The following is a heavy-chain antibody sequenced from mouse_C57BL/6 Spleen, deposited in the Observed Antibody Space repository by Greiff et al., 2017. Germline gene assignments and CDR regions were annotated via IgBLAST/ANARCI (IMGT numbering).Heavy chain of an antibody. Sequence: VQLVESGPELVKPGASVKISCKASGYAFSSSWMNWVKQRPGKGLEWIGRIYPGDGDTNYNGKFKGKATLTADKSSSTAYMQLSSLTSEDSAVYFCAIYYDYEYYFDYWGQGTTLTVSS. J-gene: IGHJ2*01. V-gene: IGHV1-82*01. CDR1: GYAFSSSW. CDR3: AIYYDYEYYFDY. CDR2: IYPGDGDT. D-gene: IGHD2-4*01.